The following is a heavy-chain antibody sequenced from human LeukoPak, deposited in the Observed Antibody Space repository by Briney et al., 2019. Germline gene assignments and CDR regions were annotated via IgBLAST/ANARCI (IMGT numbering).Heavy chain of an antibody. D-gene: IGHD6-13*01. V-gene: IGHV4-59*12. CDR3: ARGRRYSSSWYPQRTTLYYYMDV. CDR1: GGSISIYY. Sequence: SETLSLTCTVSGGSISIYYWSWIRQPPGKGLEWIGYIYYSGNTNYNPSLKSRVTISVDTSKNQFSPKLSSVTAADTAVYYCARGRRYSSSWYPQRTTLYYYMDVWGKGTTVTVSS. CDR2: IYYSGNT. J-gene: IGHJ6*03.